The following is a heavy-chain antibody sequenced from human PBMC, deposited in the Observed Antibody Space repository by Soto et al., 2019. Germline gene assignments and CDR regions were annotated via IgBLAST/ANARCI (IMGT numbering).Heavy chain of an antibody. V-gene: IGHV3-23*01. D-gene: IGHD2-15*01. J-gene: IGHJ6*02. CDR3: AMGVMYSTKGLDV. CDR2: MTGRGGSI. CDR1: GFPFSEYG. Sequence: GGSLRLSCAASGFPFSEYGMTWVRQAPGRGLEWVSAMTGRGGSIHYAESVRGRFIISRDNSKNTLYLQMDRLRAGDTAVYYCAMGVMYSTKGLDVWGQGTTVTVSS.